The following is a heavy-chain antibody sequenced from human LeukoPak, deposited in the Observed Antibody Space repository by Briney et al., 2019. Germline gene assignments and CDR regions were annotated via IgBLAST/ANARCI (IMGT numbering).Heavy chain of an antibody. CDR1: GYTFTASY. V-gene: IGHV1-2*06. D-gene: IGHD1-14*01. CDR3: ARSWYGVDV. CDR2: INPSNGDT. J-gene: IGHJ6*02. Sequence: GASVKVSCKASGYTFTASYMQWARQAPGQGLEWMGRINPSNGDTEYEQKFQGRVTMTRDTSISTVYMELSRLTSDDTAVYYCARSWYGVDVWGQGTTVTVSS.